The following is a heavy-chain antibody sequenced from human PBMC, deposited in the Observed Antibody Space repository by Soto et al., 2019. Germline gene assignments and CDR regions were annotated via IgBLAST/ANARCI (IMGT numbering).Heavy chain of an antibody. V-gene: IGHV3-7*05. CDR1: GFSFGSDW. CDR3: TRDANYRDDSAYYDVFDI. CDR2: IRTDGSQE. J-gene: IGHJ3*02. Sequence: DVQLTESGGGLVQPGGSLRLSCGASGFSFGSDWMAWVRQAPGKGLAWVANIRTDGSQEHYADSVRGRFSVSRDNAKDSLYLQMNSLRLEDTAVYYCTRDANYRDDSAYYDVFDIWGQGTMVTVSS. D-gene: IGHD3-16*01.